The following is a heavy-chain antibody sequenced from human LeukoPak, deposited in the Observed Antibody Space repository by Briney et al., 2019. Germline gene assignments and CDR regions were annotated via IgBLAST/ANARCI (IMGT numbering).Heavy chain of an antibody. CDR1: GFTFSSYG. V-gene: IGHV3-30*03. CDR2: ISYDGSNK. CDR3: ARGLIFSEYSSGWSKGYYFDY. Sequence: PGGSLRLSCAASGFTFSSYGMHWVRQAPGKGLEWVAVISYDGSNKYYADSVKGRFIISRDNSKNTLYLQMNSLRAEDTAVYYCARGLIFSEYSSGWSKGYYFDYWGQGTLVTVSS. J-gene: IGHJ4*02. D-gene: IGHD6-19*01.